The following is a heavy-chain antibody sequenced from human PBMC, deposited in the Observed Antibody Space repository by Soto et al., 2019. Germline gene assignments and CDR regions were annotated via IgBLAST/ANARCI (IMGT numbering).Heavy chain of an antibody. D-gene: IGHD6-6*01. CDR2: INPNGGST. CDR1: GYTFINYY. J-gene: IGHJ6*03. CDR3: VRATAARQRGYSYHYYLHI. Sequence: QVQLVQSGAEVKKPGASVKVSCKASGYTFINYYIHWVRQAPGQGLEWMGVINPNGGSTVYAQKFQGRVTLTRDTSTSTVYVELSSLRSDDTAVYFCVRATAARQRGYSYHYYLHIWGKGTTATVSS. V-gene: IGHV1-46*03.